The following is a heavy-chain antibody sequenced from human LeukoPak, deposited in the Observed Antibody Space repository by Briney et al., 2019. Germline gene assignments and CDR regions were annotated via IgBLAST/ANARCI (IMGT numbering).Heavy chain of an antibody. D-gene: IGHD3-10*01. V-gene: IGHV1-2*02. CDR3: ASAPTPYYYGSGSYGPYYFDY. CDR1: GYTFTGYY. Sequence: ASVKVSCKASGYTFTGYYMHWVRQAPGQGLEWMGWINPNSGGTNYAQKFQGRVTMTRDTSISTAYMELSRLRSDDTAVYYCASAPTPYYYGSGSYGPYYFDYWGQGTLVTVSS. CDR2: INPNSGGT. J-gene: IGHJ4*02.